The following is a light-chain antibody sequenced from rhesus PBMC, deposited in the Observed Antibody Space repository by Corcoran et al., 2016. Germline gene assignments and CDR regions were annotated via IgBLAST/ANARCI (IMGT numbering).Light chain of an antibody. Sequence: DIQMTQSPSSLSASVGDRVTITCRASQGISNWLAWYQQKPGKAPKLLIYRASNLETGVPSRFSDSGSGTYFTLTISSLQPEDIATYYCQQHDNSPFTFGPGTKLDIK. CDR1: QGISNW. J-gene: IGKJ3*01. CDR2: RAS. V-gene: IGKV1-69*01. CDR3: QQHDNSPFT.